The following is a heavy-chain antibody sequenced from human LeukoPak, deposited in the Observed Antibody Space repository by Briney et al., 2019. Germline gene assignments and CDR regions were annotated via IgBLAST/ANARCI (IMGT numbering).Heavy chain of an antibody. V-gene: IGHV1-18*01. CDR2: ISAYNGNT. CDR3: ARRTIAAAGIKNYGMDV. Sequence: ASVKVSCKASGYTFTSYGISWVRQAPGQGLEWMGWISAYNGNTNYAQKLQGRVTMTTDTSTGTAYMELRSLRSDDTAVYYCARRTIAAAGIKNYGMDVWGQGTTVTVSS. CDR1: GYTFTSYG. D-gene: IGHD6-13*01. J-gene: IGHJ6*02.